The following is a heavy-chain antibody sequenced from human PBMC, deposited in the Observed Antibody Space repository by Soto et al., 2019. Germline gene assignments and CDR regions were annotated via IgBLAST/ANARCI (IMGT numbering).Heavy chain of an antibody. CDR1: GYTFTSYA. V-gene: IGHV1-3*01. CDR2: INAGNGNT. D-gene: IGHD6-13*01. Sequence: ASVKVSCKASGYTFTSYAMHWVRQAPGQRLEWMGWINAGNGNTKYSQKFQGRVTITRDTSASTAYMELSSLRSEDTAVYYCARESEEIAAAGTSGAFDIWGQGTMVTFSS. CDR3: ARESEEIAAAGTSGAFDI. J-gene: IGHJ3*02.